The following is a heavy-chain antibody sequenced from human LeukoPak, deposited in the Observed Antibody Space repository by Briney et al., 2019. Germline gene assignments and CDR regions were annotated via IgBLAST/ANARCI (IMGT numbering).Heavy chain of an antibody. J-gene: IGHJ4*02. Sequence: ASVKVSCKAYGYTFTGYYMHWVRQAPGQGLEWMGWINPNSGGTNYAQKFQGRVTMTRDTSISTAYMELSRLRSDDTAVYYCAREDQGDGPICGDFEFWGQGTLVTVSS. D-gene: IGHD3-16*01. CDR3: AREDQGDGPICGDFEF. CDR1: GYTFTGYY. CDR2: INPNSGGT. V-gene: IGHV1-2*02.